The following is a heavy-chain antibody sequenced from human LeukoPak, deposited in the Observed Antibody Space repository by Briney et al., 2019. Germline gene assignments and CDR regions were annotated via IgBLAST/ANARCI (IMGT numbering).Heavy chain of an antibody. CDR2: ISSSSSTI. D-gene: IGHD3-9*01. CDR3: ARASDILTGYSTYYFDY. J-gene: IGHJ4*02. CDR1: GFTFSSYS. V-gene: IGHV3-48*01. Sequence: PGGSLRLSCAASGFTFSSYSMNWVRQAPGKGLEWVSYISSSSSTIYYADSVKGRFTISRDNAKSSLYLQMNSLRAEDTAVYYCARASDILTGYSTYYFDYWGQGTLVTVSS.